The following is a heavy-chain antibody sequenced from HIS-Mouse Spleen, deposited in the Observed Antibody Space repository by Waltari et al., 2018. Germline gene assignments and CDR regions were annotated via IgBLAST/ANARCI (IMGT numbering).Heavy chain of an antibody. CDR1: GCSISSSSYY. CDR3: AREIPYSSSWYDWYFDL. CDR2: ICYSGRT. J-gene: IGHJ2*01. Sequence: QLQLQEAGPGLVKPSETLSLTCPVAGCSISSSSYYWGWIRQPPGKGLEWIGSICYSGRTYYNPSLKSRVTISVATSKNQFSLKLSSVTAADTAVYYCAREIPYSSSWYDWYFDLWGRGTLVTVSS. D-gene: IGHD6-13*01. V-gene: IGHV4-39*07.